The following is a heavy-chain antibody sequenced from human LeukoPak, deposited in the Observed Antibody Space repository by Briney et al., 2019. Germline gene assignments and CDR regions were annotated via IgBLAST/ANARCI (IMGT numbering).Heavy chain of an antibody. D-gene: IGHD1-20*01. Sequence: GGSLRLSCAASGFTFSSYAMSWVREAPGKGLEWVSAISGSGGGTYYADSVKGRFTISRDNFKNTLYLQMNSLRAEDTAVYYCAKNNWNDMPFVDDWGQGTLVTVSS. CDR3: AKNNWNDMPFVDD. J-gene: IGHJ4*02. V-gene: IGHV3-23*01. CDR1: GFTFSSYA. CDR2: ISGSGGGT.